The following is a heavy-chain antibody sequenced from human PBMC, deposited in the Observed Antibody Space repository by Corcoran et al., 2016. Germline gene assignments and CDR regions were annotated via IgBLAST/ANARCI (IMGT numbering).Heavy chain of an antibody. CDR1: GFTFSSYS. Sequence: EVQLVESGGGLVQPGGSLRLSCAASGFTFSSYSMDWVRQAPGEGLEWVSYIISSSSTIYYADSVKGRFPISRDNAKNSLYLQMNSLRAEDTAVYYCASYYYESGLDIWGQGTMVTVSS. V-gene: IGHV3-48*04. D-gene: IGHD3-22*01. CDR2: IISSSSTI. CDR3: ASYYYESGLDI. J-gene: IGHJ3*02.